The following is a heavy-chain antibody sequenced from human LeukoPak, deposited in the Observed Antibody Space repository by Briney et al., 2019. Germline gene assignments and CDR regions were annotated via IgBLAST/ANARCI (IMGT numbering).Heavy chain of an antibody. V-gene: IGHV1-3*01. Sequence: GASVKVSCKASGYTLTSYAIHWVRQAPGQRLEWMGWINAGNGDTKYSQNFQGRVIVTRDTSATTAYMELSSLRSEDTAVYCCARESPQRSGYSYPHWGQGTLVAVSS. J-gene: IGHJ4*02. CDR2: INAGNGDT. CDR3: ARESPQRSGYSYPH. CDR1: GYTLTSYA. D-gene: IGHD5-18*01.